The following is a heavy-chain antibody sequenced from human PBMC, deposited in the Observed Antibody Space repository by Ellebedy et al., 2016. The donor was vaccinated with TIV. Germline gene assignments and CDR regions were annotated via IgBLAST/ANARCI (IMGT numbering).Heavy chain of an antibody. CDR1: GFTFSRCW. CDR2: IKEDGSVR. J-gene: IGHJ5*02. Sequence: GGSLRLSCAASGFTFSRCWMSWARQAPGKGLERVANIKEDGSVRDYVDSVKGRFTISRDNAKNSLYLQSNSLRAEDTAVYYCASTGLAWGQGTLATVSS. CDR3: ASTGLA. V-gene: IGHV3-7*01. D-gene: IGHD2-8*02.